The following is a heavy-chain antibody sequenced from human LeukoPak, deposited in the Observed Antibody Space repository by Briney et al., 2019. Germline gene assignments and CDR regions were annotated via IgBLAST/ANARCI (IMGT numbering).Heavy chain of an antibody. CDR2: IYYSGST. CDR3: ARLYGSSWGYFDY. Sequence: SETLSLTCTVSGGSISSYYWSWIRQPPGKGLEWIGYIYYSGSTNYNPSLKSRVTISVDTSKNQFSLKLSSVTAADTAVCYCARLYGSSWGYFDYWGQGTLVTVSS. V-gene: IGHV4-59*08. CDR1: GGSISSYY. J-gene: IGHJ4*02. D-gene: IGHD6-13*01.